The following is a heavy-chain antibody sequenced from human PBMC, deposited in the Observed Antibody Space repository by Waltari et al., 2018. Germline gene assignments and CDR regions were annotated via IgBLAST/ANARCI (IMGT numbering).Heavy chain of an antibody. D-gene: IGHD1-26*01. CDR3: ARDRSGSARGGYGYGMDV. J-gene: IGHJ6*02. V-gene: IGHV3-64*07. CDR2: ISSNGGST. CDR1: GFTFSSYA. Sequence: EVQLVESGGGLVQPGGSLRLSCAASGFTFSSYAMHWVRQAPGKGLEYVSAISSNGGSTYYADSVKGRFTISRDNSKNTLYLQMGSLRAEDMAVYYCARDRSGSARGGYGYGMDVWGQGTTVTVSS.